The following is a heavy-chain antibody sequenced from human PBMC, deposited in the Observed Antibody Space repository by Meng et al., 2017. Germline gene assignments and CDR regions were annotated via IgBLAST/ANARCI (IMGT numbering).Heavy chain of an antibody. CDR3: ARQRAPDF. CDR1: GWSFSGYY. Sequence: QAPVQRWGAGLLRPSETLSLTGAVNGWSFSGYYWNWIRQPPGKGLEWIWEINEFGRTNYNPSLKSRVTILVDTSKNQFSRMWRSVTAADTAVYYCARQRAPDFWGQGSLVTVSS. CDR2: INEFGRT. V-gene: IGHV4-34*01. J-gene: IGHJ4*02.